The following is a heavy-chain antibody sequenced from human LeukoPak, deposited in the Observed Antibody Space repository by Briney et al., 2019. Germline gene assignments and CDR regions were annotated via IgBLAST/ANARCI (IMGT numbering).Heavy chain of an antibody. CDR1: GSTFSSYA. CDR2: ISYDGSNK. D-gene: IGHD3-22*01. Sequence: GGSLRLSCAASGSTFSSYAMHWVRQAPGKGLEWVAVISYDGSNKYYADSVKGRFTISRDNSKNTLYLQMNSLRAEDTAVYYCARALHYYDSSGYYYGLDYWGQGTLVTVSS. J-gene: IGHJ4*02. CDR3: ARALHYYDSSGYYYGLDY. V-gene: IGHV3-30-3*01.